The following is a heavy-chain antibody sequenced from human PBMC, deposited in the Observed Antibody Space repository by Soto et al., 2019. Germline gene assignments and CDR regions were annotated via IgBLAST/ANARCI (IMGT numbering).Heavy chain of an antibody. CDR2: IYHSGST. Sequence: SETLSLTCSVSGGSDTNGSSSWNWIRQSPGKGLEWIAYIYHSGSTYYNPSLRSRVTISVDRSENQFSLKLSSVTAADTAVYYSVRESAASGPNWFDTWGPGTLVTVSS. CDR1: GGSDTNGSSS. J-gene: IGHJ5*02. CDR3: VRESAASGPNWFDT. D-gene: IGHD6-13*01. V-gene: IGHV4-30-2*06.